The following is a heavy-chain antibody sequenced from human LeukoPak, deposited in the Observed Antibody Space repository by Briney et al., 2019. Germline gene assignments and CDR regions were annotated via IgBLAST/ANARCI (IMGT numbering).Heavy chain of an antibody. CDR2: INHSGST. CDR3: TMAYCSGGSCYSRDYYDMDV. Sequence: PSETLSLTCAVYGGSFSGYYWSWIRQPPGKGLEWIGEINHSGSTNYSPSLKSRVTISADPSENQFSLKLSSVTAADTAVYYCTMAYCSGGSCYSRDYYDMDVWGQGTTVTVSS. CDR1: GGSFSGYY. D-gene: IGHD2-15*01. J-gene: IGHJ6*02. V-gene: IGHV4-34*01.